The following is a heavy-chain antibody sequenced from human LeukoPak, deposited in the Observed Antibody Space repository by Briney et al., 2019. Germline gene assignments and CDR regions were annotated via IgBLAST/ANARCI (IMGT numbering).Heavy chain of an antibody. J-gene: IGHJ4*02. V-gene: IGHV3-48*03. CDR2: ISSSGSTI. Sequence: PGGSLRLSCAASGFTFSSYEMNWVRQAPGKGLEWVSYISSSGSTIYYADSVKGRFTISRDNAKNSLYLQMNSLRAEDTALYYCARRDGYNPFDYWGQGTLVTVSS. D-gene: IGHD5-24*01. CDR1: GFTFSSYE. CDR3: ARRDGYNPFDY.